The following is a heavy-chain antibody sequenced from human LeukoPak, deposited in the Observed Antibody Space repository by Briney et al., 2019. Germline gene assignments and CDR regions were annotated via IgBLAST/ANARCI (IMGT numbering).Heavy chain of an antibody. CDR1: GFTFSSYS. CDR3: TRRDAGSSGWQTYFDY. D-gene: IGHD6-19*01. Sequence: GGSLRLSCAASGFTFSSYSMNWFRQAPGKGLEWVGFIRSKAYGGTTEYAASVKGRFSISRDDSKNIAYLQMNSLETEDTAVYYCTRRDAGSSGWQTYFDYWGQGTLVTVSS. J-gene: IGHJ4*02. CDR2: IRSKAYGGTT. V-gene: IGHV3-49*03.